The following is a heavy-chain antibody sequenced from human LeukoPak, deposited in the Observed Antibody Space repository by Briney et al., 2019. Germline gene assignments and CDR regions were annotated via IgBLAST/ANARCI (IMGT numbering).Heavy chain of an antibody. D-gene: IGHD6-13*01. CDR3: VRDLIVAAGIPSYRFYI. Sequence: ASVKLSCKASGYTFTSYGISWVRQAPGQGLERMGWINAYNGDTNYAQKLQRRGTMTTDTSTSTAYIELWSLIADEPTADYCVRDLIVAAGIPSYRFYIWGQGTMVTVS. J-gene: IGHJ3*02. CDR1: GYTFTSYG. V-gene: IGHV1-18*01. CDR2: INAYNGDT.